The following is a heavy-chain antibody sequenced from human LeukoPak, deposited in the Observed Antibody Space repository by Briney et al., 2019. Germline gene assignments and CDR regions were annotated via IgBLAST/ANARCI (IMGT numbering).Heavy chain of an antibody. CDR3: ARVLYYYDSSGYSFGAFDI. Sequence: SETLSLTCAVSGGSISSGGYSWSWIRQPPGKGLEWIGYIYHSGSTYYNPSLKSRVTISVDRSKNQFSLKLSSVTAADTAVYYCARVLYYYDSSGYSFGAFDIWGQGTMVTVSS. V-gene: IGHV4-30-2*01. J-gene: IGHJ3*02. CDR2: IYHSGST. CDR1: GGSISSGGYS. D-gene: IGHD3-22*01.